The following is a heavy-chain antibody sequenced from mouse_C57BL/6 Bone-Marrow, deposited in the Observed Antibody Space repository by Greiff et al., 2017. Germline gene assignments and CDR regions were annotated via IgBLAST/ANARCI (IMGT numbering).Heavy chain of an antibody. V-gene: IGHV1-62-2*01. D-gene: IGHD2-5*01. Sequence: VQLQQSGAELVKPGTSVKLSCKASGYNFIEYTIHWVKQRSGQGLEWIGWFYPGSGNIQYNEKFKDKATLTADKSSSTVYMELSKLTSEDSAVYFCARHEEYSKYAMDYWGQGTSVTVSS. CDR1: GYNFIEYT. J-gene: IGHJ4*01. CDR3: ARHEEYSKYAMDY. CDR2: FYPGSGNI.